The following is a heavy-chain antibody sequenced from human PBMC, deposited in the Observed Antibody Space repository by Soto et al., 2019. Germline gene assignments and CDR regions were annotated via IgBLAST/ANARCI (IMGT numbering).Heavy chain of an antibody. D-gene: IGHD3-10*01. CDR1: GFTFSSYW. Sequence: GGSLRLSCAASGFTFSSYWMHWVRQAPGKGLVWVSRINSDGSSTGYADSVKGRFTISRDNAKNTLYLQMNSLRAEDTAVYYCARDLPYGSGSYSDYYYYYGMDVWGQGTTVTVSS. CDR3: ARDLPYGSGSYSDYYYYYGMDV. J-gene: IGHJ6*02. V-gene: IGHV3-74*01. CDR2: INSDGSST.